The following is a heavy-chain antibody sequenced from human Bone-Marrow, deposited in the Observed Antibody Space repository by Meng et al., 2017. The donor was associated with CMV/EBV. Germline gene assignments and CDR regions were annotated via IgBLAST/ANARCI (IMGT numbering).Heavy chain of an antibody. Sequence: GKLGESGGGLVQPGGSLSLSFAGSGYNFNNYWMNWVRQVPGKGLVWVSRIDTDGSITNYADSVKGRFTIYRDNTKKTLYLQMDSLRAEDTAIYYCARDLSGEKDYWGHGTLVTVSS. CDR1: GYNFNNYW. CDR3: ARDLSGEKDY. CDR2: IDTDGSIT. J-gene: IGHJ4*01. V-gene: IGHV3-74*01. D-gene: IGHD3-3*01.